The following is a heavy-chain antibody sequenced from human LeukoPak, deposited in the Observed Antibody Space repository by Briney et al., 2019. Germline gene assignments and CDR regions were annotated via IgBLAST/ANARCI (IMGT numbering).Heavy chain of an antibody. D-gene: IGHD3-3*01. CDR1: GFTFNNYD. V-gene: IGHV3-33*06. J-gene: IGHJ4*02. CDR2: ISFDGSDK. Sequence: PGGSLRLSCVASGFTFNNYDMHWVRQAPGKGLEWVAIISFDGSDKYYADSVKGRFTISRDNSKNTLYLQMNSLRAEDTAVYYCAKDFPGDFWSGYYFDYWGQGTLVTVSS. CDR3: AKDFPGDFWSGYYFDY.